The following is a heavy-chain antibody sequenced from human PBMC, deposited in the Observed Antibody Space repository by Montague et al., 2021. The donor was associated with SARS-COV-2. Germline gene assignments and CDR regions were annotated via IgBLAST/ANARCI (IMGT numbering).Heavy chain of an antibody. V-gene: IGHV3-21*01. Sequence: SLRLSCPASGFTFSSYFMNSVRQAPGKELEWVSSISTSSSYIYYADSVKGRFTISRDNAKNSLYLQMNSLRAEDTAVYYCARDAYSNYGEGNYFDYWGQGTLVTVSS. CDR2: ISTSSSYI. CDR3: ARDAYSNYGEGNYFDY. D-gene: IGHD4-11*01. CDR1: GFTFSSYF. J-gene: IGHJ4*02.